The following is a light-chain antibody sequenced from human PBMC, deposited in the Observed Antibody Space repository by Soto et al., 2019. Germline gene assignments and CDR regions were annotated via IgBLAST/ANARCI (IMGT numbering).Light chain of an antibody. CDR1: QSVSSSY. J-gene: IGKJ1*01. Sequence: EIVLTQSPDTLSLSPGERATLSCRASQSVSSSYLAWYQQKPGQAPRLLIYGASSRATGIPDRLSGSGSGTDFTLTISRLEPEDFAVYYCQQYGTSPWTFGHGTKVEIK. CDR2: GAS. CDR3: QQYGTSPWT. V-gene: IGKV3-20*01.